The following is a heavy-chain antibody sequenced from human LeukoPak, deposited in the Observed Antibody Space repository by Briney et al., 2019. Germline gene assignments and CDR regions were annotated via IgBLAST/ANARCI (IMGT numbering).Heavy chain of an antibody. Sequence: PGGSLRLSCAASGFTISTYGMSWVRHAPGKGLEWVSSIRGGTTYYADSVKGRFTISRDNSKNTVSLQMNSLRAEDTAVYYCAKSVYHSGNYWGQGTLVTVSS. J-gene: IGHJ4*02. CDR1: GFTISTYG. V-gene: IGHV3-23*01. CDR3: AKSVYHSGNY. CDR2: IRGGTT. D-gene: IGHD3-10*01.